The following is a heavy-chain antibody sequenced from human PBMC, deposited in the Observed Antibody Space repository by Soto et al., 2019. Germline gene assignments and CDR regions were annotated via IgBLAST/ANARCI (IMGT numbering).Heavy chain of an antibody. J-gene: IGHJ6*03. CDR1: GLTFRSYS. CDR3: ARVYCSGGSCFLARHYYYYYMVV. V-gene: IGHV3-21*01. D-gene: IGHD2-15*01. Sequence: PGGSLRLSCAASGLTFRSYSMNWVRQAPGKGLEWVSSISSSSSYIYYADSVKGRFTISRDNAKNSLYLQMNSLRAEDTAVYYCARVYCSGGSCFLARHYYYYYMVVWCKGISVTVSS. CDR2: ISSSSSYI.